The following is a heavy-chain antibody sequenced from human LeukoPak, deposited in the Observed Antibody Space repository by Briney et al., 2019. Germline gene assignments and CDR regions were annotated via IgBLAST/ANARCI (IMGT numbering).Heavy chain of an antibody. Sequence: ASVKVSCKASGYTFTGYYMHWVRQAPGQGLEWMGGFDPEDGETIYAQKFQGRVTMTEDTSTDTAYMELSSLRSEDTAVYYCATRPIRITIFGVVILNDYWGQGTLVTVSS. CDR2: FDPEDGET. CDR3: ATRPIRITIFGVVILNDY. J-gene: IGHJ4*02. D-gene: IGHD3-3*01. CDR1: GYTFTGYY. V-gene: IGHV1-24*01.